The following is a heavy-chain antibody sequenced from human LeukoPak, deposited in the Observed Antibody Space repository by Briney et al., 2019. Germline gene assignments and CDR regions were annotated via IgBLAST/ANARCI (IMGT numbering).Heavy chain of an antibody. CDR3: ARDWGSIKVITDY. D-gene: IGHD3-16*01. Sequence: EASVKVSCKATGYTFTSYGISWVRQGPGQGNEWMGWISSNSDNTNYAQKLQGRVTMTTDTSTSTAYMELRSLRSDDTAVYYCARDWGSIKVITDYWGQGTLVTVSS. CDR2: ISSNSDNT. J-gene: IGHJ4*02. CDR1: GYTFTSYG. V-gene: IGHV1-18*01.